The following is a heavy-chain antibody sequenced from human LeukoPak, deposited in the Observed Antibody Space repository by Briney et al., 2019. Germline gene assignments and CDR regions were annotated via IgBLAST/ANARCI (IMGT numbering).Heavy chain of an antibody. CDR3: AKSRDGYNLLNY. J-gene: IGHJ4*02. V-gene: IGHV4-59*01. Sequence: SETLSLTCTVSGGSISSYYWSWIRQPPGKGLEWIGYIYYSGSTNYNPSLKGRVTISVDTSKNQFSLKLSSVTAADTAVYYCAKSRDGYNLLNYWGQGTLVTVSS. D-gene: IGHD5-24*01. CDR2: IYYSGST. CDR1: GGSISSYY.